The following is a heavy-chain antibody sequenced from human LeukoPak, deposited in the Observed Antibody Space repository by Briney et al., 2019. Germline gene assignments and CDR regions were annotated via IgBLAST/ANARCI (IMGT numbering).Heavy chain of an antibody. V-gene: IGHV3-21*01. CDR2: ISSSSSYI. J-gene: IGHJ3*02. Sequence: PGGPLRLSCAASGFTFSSYSMNWVRESRGEGVEWVSYISSSSSYIYYVDSVKGRFTISRDNAKNSLYLQMNSLRAEDTAVCYCAGYSSYAFDIWGQGTMVTVSS. CDR3: AGYSSYAFDI. CDR1: GFTFSSYS. D-gene: IGHD6-19*01.